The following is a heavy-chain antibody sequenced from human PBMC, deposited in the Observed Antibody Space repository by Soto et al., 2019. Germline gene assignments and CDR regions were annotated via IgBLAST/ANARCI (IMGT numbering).Heavy chain of an antibody. CDR2: IKQDGSEK. V-gene: IGHV3-7*05. CDR3: ARDPPPPGSGWYWTSRYYYYGMDV. CDR1: GFTFSSYW. Sequence: GGSLRLSCAASGFTFSSYWMSWVRQAPGKGLEWVANIKQDGSEKYYVDSVKGRFTISRDNAKNSLYLQMNSLRAEDTAVYYCARDPPPPGSGWYWTSRYYYYGMDVWGQGTTVTVSS. J-gene: IGHJ6*02. D-gene: IGHD6-19*01.